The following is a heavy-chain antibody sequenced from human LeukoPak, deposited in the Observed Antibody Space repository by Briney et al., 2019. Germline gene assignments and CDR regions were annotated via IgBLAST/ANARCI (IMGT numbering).Heavy chain of an antibody. CDR1: GFTFSGYE. V-gene: IGHV3-48*03. J-gene: IGHJ6*02. D-gene: IGHD2-15*01. CDR3: ARASCSGGSCSYYYGMDV. CDR2: ICGRGKTK. Sequence: GGSLRLSCAASGFTFSGYEMNWVRQAPGKGLEWISYICGRGKTKYYADSVKGRFTISRDDAKNFLYLQMNSLRDEDTAVYYCARASCSGGSCSYYYGMDVWGQGTTVTVSS.